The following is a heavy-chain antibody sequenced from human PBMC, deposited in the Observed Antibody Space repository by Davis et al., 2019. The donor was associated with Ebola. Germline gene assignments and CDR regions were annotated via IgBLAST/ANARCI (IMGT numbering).Heavy chain of an antibody. CDR3: ANSVPMITLGGAPLAMMQGAFDI. V-gene: IGHV2-5*02. Sequence: SGPTLVKPSHILALTCCFSGLPPSTTGVGVGWVRPPPGKAPEWPALIYWDDDKRYSPSLKSRLTITKDPSKNQLVLTMTNMDPVDTATYYCANSVPMITLGGAPLAMMQGAFDIWGQGTMVTVSS. D-gene: IGHD3-16*01. CDR2: IYWDDDK. J-gene: IGHJ3*02. CDR1: GLPPSTTGVG.